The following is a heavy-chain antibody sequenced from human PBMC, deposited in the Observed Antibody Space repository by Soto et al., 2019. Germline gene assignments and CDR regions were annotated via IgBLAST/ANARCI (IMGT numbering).Heavy chain of an antibody. J-gene: IGHJ6*02. CDR2: ISGGGSYI. D-gene: IGHD2-2*01. CDR1: GFTFSDEN. CDR3: ARDSDCQRTSCFFPPHV. V-gene: IGHV3-21*06. Sequence: LRLSCSASGFTFSDENMSWVRQVPGKGLEWVSGISGGGSYIFYADSVQGRFSISRDNAKNSLFLEMNSLRVEDTAVYYCARDSDCQRTSCFFPPHVWGQGTMVTVYS.